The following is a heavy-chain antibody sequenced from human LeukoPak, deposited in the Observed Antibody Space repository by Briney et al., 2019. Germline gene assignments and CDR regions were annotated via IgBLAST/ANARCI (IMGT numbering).Heavy chain of an antibody. D-gene: IGHD3-16*01. CDR3: ARCGDYVWGSYDYYYYYMDV. CDR1: GGTFSSYA. J-gene: IGHJ6*03. V-gene: IGHV1-69*06. CDR2: IIPIFGTA. Sequence: GASVKVSCKASGGTFSSYAISWVRQAPGQGLEWMGGIIPIFGTANYAQKFQGRVTITADKSTSTAYMELSSLRSEDTAVYYCARCGDYVWGSYDYYYYYMDVWGKGTTVTVSS.